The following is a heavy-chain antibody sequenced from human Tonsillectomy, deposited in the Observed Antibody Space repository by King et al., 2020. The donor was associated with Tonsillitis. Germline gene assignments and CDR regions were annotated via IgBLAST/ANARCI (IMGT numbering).Heavy chain of an antibody. CDR1: GFTFSSYA. Sequence: VQLVESGGGLIQPGGSLRLSCAASGFTFSSYAMSWVRQAPGKGLEWVSAISGGGGSTFYADSVKCRFTISSDNSKSTLYLQMNSLRAEDTAVYHCAKVGYYGDHFDYWGQGTLATVSS. CDR3: AKVGYYGDHFDY. CDR2: ISGGGGST. D-gene: IGHD4-17*01. V-gene: IGHV3-23*04. J-gene: IGHJ4*02.